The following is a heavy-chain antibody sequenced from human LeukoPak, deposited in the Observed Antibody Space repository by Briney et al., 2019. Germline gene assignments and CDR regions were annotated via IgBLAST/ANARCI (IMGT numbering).Heavy chain of an antibody. V-gene: IGHV4-34*01. D-gene: IGHD2-2*01. CDR2: IKHSGST. CDR3: ARDRAPYCSSTSCYQGHDY. CDR1: GGSFSGYY. Sequence: SETLSLTCAVYGGSFSGYYWSWIRQPPGKGLEWIGEIKHSGSTNYNPSLKSRVTISVDTSKNQFSLKLSSVTAADTAVYYCARDRAPYCSSTSCYQGHDYWGQGTLVTVSS. J-gene: IGHJ4*02.